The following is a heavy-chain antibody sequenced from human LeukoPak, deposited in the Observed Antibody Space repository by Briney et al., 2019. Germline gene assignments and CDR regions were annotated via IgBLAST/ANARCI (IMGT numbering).Heavy chain of an antibody. V-gene: IGHV4-31*02. Sequence: NWVRQHPGKGLEWIGYIYYSGSTYYNPSLKSRVTISVDTSKNQFSLKLSSVTAADTAVYYCARVGYCSSTSCYTNYYGMDVWGQGTTVTVSS. D-gene: IGHD2-2*02. CDR2: IYYSGST. J-gene: IGHJ6*02. CDR3: ARVGYCSSTSCYTNYYGMDV.